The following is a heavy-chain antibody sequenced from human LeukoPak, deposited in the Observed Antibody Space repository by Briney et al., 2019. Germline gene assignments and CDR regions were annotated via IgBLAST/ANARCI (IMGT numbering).Heavy chain of an antibody. CDR3: ARGDYRSLGVDY. CDR1: GFTFSTYP. CDR2: ITNNGDST. V-gene: IGHV3-64*01. Sequence: GGSLRLSCVASGFTFSTYPMHWVRQAPGKGLEYVSAITNNGDSTYHANSVKGRFTISRDNSKNTLYLQMGSLRAEDMAVYYCARGDYRSLGVDYWGQGTLVTVSS. J-gene: IGHJ4*02. D-gene: IGHD3-16*01.